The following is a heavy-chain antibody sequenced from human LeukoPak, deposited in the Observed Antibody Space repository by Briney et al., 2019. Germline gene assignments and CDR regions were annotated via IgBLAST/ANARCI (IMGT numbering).Heavy chain of an antibody. V-gene: IGHV4-59*01. CDR2: IYYSGST. D-gene: IGHD3-10*01. Sequence: KSSETLFLTCTVSGGSISNYYWSWIRQPPGEELEWIGYIYYSGSTNYNPSLKSRVTISVDTSKNQFSLKLSSVTAADTAVYYCARDLREHYYGSGHPKSYYYYMDVWGKGTTVTISS. CDR1: GGSISNYY. CDR3: ARDLREHYYGSGHPKSYYYYMDV. J-gene: IGHJ6*03.